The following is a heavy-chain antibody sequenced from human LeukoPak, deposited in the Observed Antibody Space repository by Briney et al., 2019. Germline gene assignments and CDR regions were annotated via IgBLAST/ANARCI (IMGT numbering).Heavy chain of an antibody. CDR2: IKPDGSEK. Sequence: QPGGSLRLSCAASGFTFSNSWMNWVRQAPGKGLEWVATIKPDGSEKYYVGSVKGRFTISRDNAKNSLYLQMNSLRADDTAVYYCARDRGYSSFDYWGQGTLVTVSS. V-gene: IGHV3-7*01. J-gene: IGHJ4*02. CDR1: GFTFSNSW. CDR3: ARDRGYSSFDY. D-gene: IGHD6-19*01.